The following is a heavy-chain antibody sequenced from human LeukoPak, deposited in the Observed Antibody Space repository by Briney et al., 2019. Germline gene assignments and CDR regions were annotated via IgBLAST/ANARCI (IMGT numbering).Heavy chain of an antibody. D-gene: IGHD2-2*01. V-gene: IGHV1-69*13. J-gene: IGHJ4*02. Sequence: ASVNVSCTTSGDTFSNFGLSWVRQAPGQGLEWMGGIIPSFGTTNYAQKFQGRVTFTADESTRTVHMELSSLRSVDTAVYYCARDPSCSDISCYGLVYWGQGTLVTVSS. CDR2: IIPSFGTT. CDR1: GDTFSNFG. CDR3: ARDPSCSDISCYGLVY.